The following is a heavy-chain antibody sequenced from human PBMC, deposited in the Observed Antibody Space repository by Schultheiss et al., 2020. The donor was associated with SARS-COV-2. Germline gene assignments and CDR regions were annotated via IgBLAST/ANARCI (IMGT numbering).Heavy chain of an antibody. V-gene: IGHV3-48*01. CDR3: ASDCVSSSYTYDAFDI. J-gene: IGHJ3*02. CDR2: ISSSSSTI. CDR1: GFTFSSYS. Sequence: GGSLRLSCAASGFTFSSYSMNWVRQAPGKGLEWVSYISSSSSTIYYADSVKGRFTISRDNAKNSLYLQMNSLRAEDTAVYYCASDCVSSSYTYDAFDIWGQGTMVTVSS. D-gene: IGHD3-22*01.